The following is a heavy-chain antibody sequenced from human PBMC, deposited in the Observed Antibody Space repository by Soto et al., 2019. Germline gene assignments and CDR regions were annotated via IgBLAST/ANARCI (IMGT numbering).Heavy chain of an antibody. CDR1: GFTFSSYG. CDR3: AKDRGDTTENSFDY. J-gene: IGHJ4*02. D-gene: IGHD4-17*01. Sequence: QVQLVESGGGVVQPGRSLRLSCAASGFTFSSYGMHWVRQAPGKGLEWVAVISYDGSNKYYADSVKGRFTISRDNSKNTLYLQMNSLRAEDTAVYYCAKDRGDTTENSFDYWGQGTLVTVSS. V-gene: IGHV3-30*18. CDR2: ISYDGSNK.